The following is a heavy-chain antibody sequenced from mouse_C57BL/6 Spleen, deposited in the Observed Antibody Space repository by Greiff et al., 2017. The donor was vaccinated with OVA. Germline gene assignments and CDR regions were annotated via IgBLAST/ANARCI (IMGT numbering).Heavy chain of an antibody. Sequence: VQGVESGPGLVAPSQSLSITCTVSGFSLTSYAISWVRPPPGTGLEWLGVIWTGGGTNYNSALKSRLSISKDNSTSQVFLKMNSLQTDDTARYYCARNHEDYAMDYWGQGTSVTVSS. CDR2: IWTGGGT. V-gene: IGHV2-9-1*01. J-gene: IGHJ4*01. CDR1: GFSLTSYA. CDR3: ARNHEDYAMDY.